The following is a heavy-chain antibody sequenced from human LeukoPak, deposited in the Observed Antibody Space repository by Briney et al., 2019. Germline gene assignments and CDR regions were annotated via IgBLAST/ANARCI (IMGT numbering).Heavy chain of an antibody. Sequence: ASVKASCKASGYTFTGYYMHWVRQAPGQGLEWMGWINPNSGGTNYAQKFQGRVTMTRDTSISTAYMELSRLRSDDTAVYYCARDSRTYYDFWSGYSCYMDVWGKGTTVTVSS. CDR2: INPNSGGT. CDR1: GYTFTGYY. V-gene: IGHV1-2*02. CDR3: ARDSRTYYDFWSGYSCYMDV. J-gene: IGHJ6*03. D-gene: IGHD3-3*01.